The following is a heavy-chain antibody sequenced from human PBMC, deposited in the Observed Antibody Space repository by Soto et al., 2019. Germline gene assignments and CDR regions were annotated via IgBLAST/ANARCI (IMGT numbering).Heavy chain of an antibody. CDR2: IKQDGSEK. CDR1: GFTFSSYW. D-gene: IGHD4-17*01. CDR3: ARDPTVTTSNYWYFDL. J-gene: IGHJ2*01. V-gene: IGHV3-7*03. Sequence: VGSLRLSCAASGFTFSSYWMSWVRQAPGKGLEWVANIKQDGSEKYYVDSVKCRFTISRDNAKNSLYLQMNSLRAEDTAVYYCARDPTVTTSNYWYFDLWGRGTLVTVSS.